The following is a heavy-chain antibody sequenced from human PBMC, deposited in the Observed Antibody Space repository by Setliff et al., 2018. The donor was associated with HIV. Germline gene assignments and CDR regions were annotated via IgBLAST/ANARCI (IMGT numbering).Heavy chain of an antibody. D-gene: IGHD6-13*01. V-gene: IGHV1-46*03. CDR1: GYTFTSYH. J-gene: IGHJ5*02. Sequence: ASVKVSCKASGYTFTSYHMYWVRQAPGQGLEWMGSINHCGGSTSYAQKFQGRVTMTTDTSTSTAYMGLRSLRSDDTAVYYCARGQPFRYSSIWGVPPLIWFGRWGQGTLVTFSS. CDR2: INHCGGST. CDR3: ARGQPFRYSSIWGVPPLIWFGR.